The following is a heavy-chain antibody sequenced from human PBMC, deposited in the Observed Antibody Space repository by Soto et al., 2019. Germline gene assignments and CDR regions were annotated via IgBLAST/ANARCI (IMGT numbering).Heavy chain of an antibody. J-gene: IGHJ4*02. CDR1: GFTFSSYW. V-gene: IGHV3-7*03. Sequence: EVQLVESGGGLVQPGGSLRLSCAASGFTFSSYWMSWVRQAPGKGLEWVANIKQDGSEKYYVDSVKGRFTISRDNAKNSLYLQMNSLRAEDTAVYYCARDMSYSGYGGFDYWGQGTLVTVSS. CDR3: ARDMSYSGYGGFDY. CDR2: IKQDGSEK. D-gene: IGHD2-15*01.